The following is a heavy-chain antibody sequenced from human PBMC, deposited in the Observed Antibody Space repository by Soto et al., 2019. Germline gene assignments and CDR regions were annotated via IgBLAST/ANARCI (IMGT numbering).Heavy chain of an antibody. J-gene: IGHJ3*01. D-gene: IGHD3-3*01. CDR2: IYYSGST. CDR3: AREASFGVVQY. V-gene: IGHV4-61*01. CDR1: GGSVSSGSYY. Sequence: QVQLQESGPGLVKPSETLSLTCAVSGGSVSSGSYYWTWIRQPPGKRLELIGYIYYSGSTNYNPSLPSRVTISLDTSKNQFSLKLSSVTAADTAVYYCAREASFGVVQYWGQGTMVTVSS.